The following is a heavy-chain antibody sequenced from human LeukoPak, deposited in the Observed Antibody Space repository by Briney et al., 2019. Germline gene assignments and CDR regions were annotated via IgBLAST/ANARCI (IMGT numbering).Heavy chain of an antibody. J-gene: IGHJ5*02. CDR1: GFTVSSNY. Sequence: GGSLGLSCAASGFTVSSNYMSWVRQAPGKGLEWVSVIYSGGSTYYADSVKGRFTISRDNSKNTLYLQMNSLRAEDTAVYYCARGFYDSSGHNWFDPWGQGTLVTVSS. CDR3: ARGFYDSSGHNWFDP. D-gene: IGHD3-22*01. V-gene: IGHV3-66*01. CDR2: IYSGGST.